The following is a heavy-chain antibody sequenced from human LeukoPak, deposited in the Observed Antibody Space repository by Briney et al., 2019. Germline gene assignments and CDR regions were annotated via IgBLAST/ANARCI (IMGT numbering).Heavy chain of an antibody. J-gene: IGHJ4*02. CDR3: ARAIRYQLLSDY. Sequence: ASVKVSCKTSGYTFSTYDINRLRQAAGQGLEWMGWMNPNSANTGFAQKFQGRAAITRDTSTATAYLALSGLTSEDTAVYYCARAIRYQLLSDYWGQGTLVTVSS. CDR1: GYTFSTYD. V-gene: IGHV1-8*02. CDR2: MNPNSANT. D-gene: IGHD2-2*01.